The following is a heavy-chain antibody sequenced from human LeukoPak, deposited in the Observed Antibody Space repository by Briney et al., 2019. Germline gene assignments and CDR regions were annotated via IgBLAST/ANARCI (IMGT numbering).Heavy chain of an antibody. Sequence: PGGSLRLFCAASGFTFRSYDMSWVRRAPGKGLVGVAYFSCSGGSIYYADSVKGRFTISRDNSKNTLYLQVNRLRAEDTAVYCCAATAYGSSWTPYFVSWGQGTLVTVSS. CDR3: AATAYGSSWTPYFVS. V-gene: IGHV3-23*01. CDR2: FSCSGGSI. D-gene: IGHD6-13*01. J-gene: IGHJ4*02. CDR1: GFTFRSYD.